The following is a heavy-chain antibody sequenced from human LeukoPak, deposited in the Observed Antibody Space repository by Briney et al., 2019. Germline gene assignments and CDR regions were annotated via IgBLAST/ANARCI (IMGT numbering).Heavy chain of an antibody. CDR1: GGSSSGYY. CDR3: ARVLHLGELSLYYFDY. Sequence: SETLSLTCAVYGGSSSGYYWSWIRQPPGKGLEWIGEINHSGSTNYNPSLKSRVTISVDTSKNQFSLKLSSVTAADTAVYYCARVLHLGELSLYYFDYWGQGTLVTVSS. J-gene: IGHJ4*02. CDR2: INHSGST. D-gene: IGHD3-16*02. V-gene: IGHV4-34*01.